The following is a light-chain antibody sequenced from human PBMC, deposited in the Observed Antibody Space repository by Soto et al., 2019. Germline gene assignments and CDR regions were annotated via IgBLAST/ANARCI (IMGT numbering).Light chain of an antibody. CDR2: AAS. J-gene: IGKJ5*01. Sequence: AIRMTQSPSSFSASTGDRVTITCRASQGISSYLAWYQQKPGKAPKLLIYAASTLQSGVPSRFSGSGSGTDFTLSINSLQPEDFATYYCQQAYSFPITFGQGTRLDI. V-gene: IGKV1-8*01. CDR1: QGISSY. CDR3: QQAYSFPIT.